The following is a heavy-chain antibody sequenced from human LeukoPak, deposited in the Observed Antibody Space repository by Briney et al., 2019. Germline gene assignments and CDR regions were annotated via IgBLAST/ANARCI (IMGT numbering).Heavy chain of an antibody. CDR2: IIPILGIA. Sequence: ASVKVSCKASGGTFSSYAISWVRQAPGQGLEWMGRIIPILGIANYAQKFQGRVTITADKSTSTAYMELSSLRSEDTAVYYCARQDTSTVLRYYHYYGMDVWGQGTTVTVSS. D-gene: IGHD5-18*01. CDR1: GGTFSSYA. V-gene: IGHV1-69*04. J-gene: IGHJ6*02. CDR3: ARQDTSTVLRYYHYYGMDV.